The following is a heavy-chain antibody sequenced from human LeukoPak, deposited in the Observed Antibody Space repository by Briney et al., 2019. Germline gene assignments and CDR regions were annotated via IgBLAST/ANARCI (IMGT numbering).Heavy chain of an antibody. J-gene: IGHJ6*03. V-gene: IGHV1-69*06. CDR2: IIPIFGTA. CDR3: ARAYCSGGSCYSGWYYYYYYMDV. D-gene: IGHD2-15*01. CDR1: GGTFSSYA. Sequence: SVKVSCKASGGTFSSYAISWVRQAPGQGLEWMGGIIPIFGTANYAQKFQGRVTITADKSTSTAYMELSSLRSEDTAVYYCARAYCSGGSCYSGWYYYYYYMDVWGKGTTVTVSS.